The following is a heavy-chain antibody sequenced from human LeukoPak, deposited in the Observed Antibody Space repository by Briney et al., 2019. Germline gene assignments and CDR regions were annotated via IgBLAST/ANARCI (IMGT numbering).Heavy chain of an antibody. J-gene: IGHJ4*02. CDR2: IYPDDSDT. V-gene: IGHV5-51*01. D-gene: IGHD1-26*01. Sequence: GESLKISCKGSGYSFTSYWIGWVRQMPGKGLEWMGIIYPDDSDTIYSPSFQGQVTISADKSTSTAHPQWSSLKASDTAMYYCARHDYSGTYSIDYWGQGTLVTVSS. CDR3: ARHDYSGTYSIDY. CDR1: GYSFTSYW.